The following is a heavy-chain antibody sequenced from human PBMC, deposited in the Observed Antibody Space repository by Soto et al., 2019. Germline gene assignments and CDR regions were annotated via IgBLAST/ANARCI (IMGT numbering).Heavy chain of an antibody. Sequence: ASVKVSCKASGYTFTSYGISWVRQAPGQGLEWMGWISAYNGNTNYAQKLQGRVTMTTDTSTSTAYMELRSLRSDDTAVYYCARDXGSSWYVGIYYYYGMDVWGQGTTVTVSS. CDR2: ISAYNGNT. D-gene: IGHD6-13*01. CDR1: GYTFTSYG. V-gene: IGHV1-18*01. CDR3: ARDXGSSWYVGIYYYYGMDV. J-gene: IGHJ6*02.